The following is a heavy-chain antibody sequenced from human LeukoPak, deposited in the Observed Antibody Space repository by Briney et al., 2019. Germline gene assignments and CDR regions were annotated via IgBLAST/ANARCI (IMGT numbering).Heavy chain of an antibody. CDR1: GYTFTSYY. J-gene: IGHJ4*02. CDR2: INPSGGST. Sequence: ASVKVSCKASGYTFTSYYMHWVRQAPGQGLEWMGIINPSGGSTSYAQEFQGRVTMTRDTSTSTVYMELSSLRSEDTAVYYCARGGSAYSSGYYFVVDYWGQGTLVTVSS. D-gene: IGHD3-22*01. CDR3: ARGGSAYSSGYYFVVDY. V-gene: IGHV1-46*01.